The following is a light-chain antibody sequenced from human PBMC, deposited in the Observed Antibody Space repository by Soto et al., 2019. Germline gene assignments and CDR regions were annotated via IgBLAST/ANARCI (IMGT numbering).Light chain of an antibody. CDR3: QQYGSSPST. Sequence: EVVLTQSPDTLSLPPGERATLSCRASQSISSYLAWYQQKPGQAPRLLIYDASSRATGIPARFSGSGSGTDFTLTISRLEPEDFAVYYCQQYGSSPSTFGQGTRLEIK. CDR1: QSISSY. CDR2: DAS. V-gene: IGKV3-20*01. J-gene: IGKJ5*01.